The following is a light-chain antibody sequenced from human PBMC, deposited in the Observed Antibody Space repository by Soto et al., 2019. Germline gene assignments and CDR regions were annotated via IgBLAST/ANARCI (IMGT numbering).Light chain of an antibody. CDR3: QVRTNWSIA. J-gene: IGKJ5*01. CDR1: QSVGSS. CDR2: GAS. Sequence: EIVLRQSPATLSLSPGERATLSCRASQSVGSSLAWYQQKPGQAPRLLIYGASSRATGIPARFSGTGSGTDFTLTINNLEPEDFAVYYCQVRTNWSIAFGRGTRLEIK. V-gene: IGKV3-11*01.